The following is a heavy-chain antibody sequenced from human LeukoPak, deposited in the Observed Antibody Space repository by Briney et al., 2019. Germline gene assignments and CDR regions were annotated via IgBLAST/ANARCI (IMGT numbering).Heavy chain of an antibody. J-gene: IGHJ4*02. V-gene: IGHV4-34*01. CDR1: GGSFSGYY. Sequence: PSETLSLTCAVYGGSFSGYYWSWIRQPPGKGLEWIGEINHSGSTNYNPSLKSRVTISVDTSKNQFSLKLTSVTAADTAVYYCARLEYDYGDHFSRWGQGTLVTVSS. CDR3: ARLEYDYGDHFSR. CDR2: INHSGST. D-gene: IGHD4-17*01.